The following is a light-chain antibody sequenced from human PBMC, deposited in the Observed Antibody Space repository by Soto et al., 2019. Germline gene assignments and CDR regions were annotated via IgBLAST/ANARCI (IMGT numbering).Light chain of an antibody. J-gene: IGLJ3*02. V-gene: IGLV3-21*04. CDR2: SNS. Sequence: SYELTQPPSVSVAPGETASITCGVDSLGSDSVHWYQLKPGQAPLLVIYSNSARPSGIPERFSGSISGMTATLTISRVEAGDEADYSCQVWDGRPQGVFGGGTKVTVL. CDR1: SLGSDS. CDR3: QVWDGRPQGV.